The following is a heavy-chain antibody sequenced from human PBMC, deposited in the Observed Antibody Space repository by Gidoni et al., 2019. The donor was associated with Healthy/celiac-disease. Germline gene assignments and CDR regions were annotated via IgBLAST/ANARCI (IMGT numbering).Heavy chain of an antibody. CDR2: INHSGST. CDR3: ARGIAARIRGMNYFQH. CDR1: GGSFSGYY. J-gene: IGHJ1*01. V-gene: IGHV4-34*01. D-gene: IGHD6-6*01. Sequence: QVQLQQWGAGLLKPSETLSLTCAVYGGSFSGYYWSWIRQPPGKGLEWIGEINHSGSTNYNPSLKSRVTISVDTSKNQFSLKLSSVTAEDTAVYYCARGIAARIRGMNYFQHWGQGTLVTVSS.